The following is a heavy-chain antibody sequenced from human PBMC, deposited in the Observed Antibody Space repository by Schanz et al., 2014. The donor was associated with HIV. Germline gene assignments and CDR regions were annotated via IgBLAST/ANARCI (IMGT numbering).Heavy chain of an antibody. CDR1: GFNFNNYA. D-gene: IGHD3-22*01. CDR2: ISESGGRT. CDR3: AKPEYDSRGNSQSHFDS. J-gene: IGHJ4*02. Sequence: EVQLLESGGGLEQPGGSLRLSCAASGFNFNNYAMTWVRQAPGKGLEWVSSISESGGRTYYADSVNGRFTISRDNSKNTLSLQMTALRTEDTAVYYCAKPEYDSRGNSQSHFDSWGQGTLVTVSS. V-gene: IGHV3-23*01.